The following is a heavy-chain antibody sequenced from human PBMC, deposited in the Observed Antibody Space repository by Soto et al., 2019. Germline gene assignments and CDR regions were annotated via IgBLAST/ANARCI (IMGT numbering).Heavy chain of an antibody. CDR3: ARGLWTTVSYYYYYGMDV. J-gene: IGHJ6*02. CDR1: GYTFTGYY. Sequence: ASVKVSCKASGYTFTGYYMHWVRQAPGQGLEWMGWINPNSGGTNYAQKFQGWVTMTRDTSINTAYMELSRLRSDDTAVYYCARGLWTTVSYYYYYGMDVWGQGTTVTVSS. CDR2: INPNSGGT. V-gene: IGHV1-2*04. D-gene: IGHD4-4*01.